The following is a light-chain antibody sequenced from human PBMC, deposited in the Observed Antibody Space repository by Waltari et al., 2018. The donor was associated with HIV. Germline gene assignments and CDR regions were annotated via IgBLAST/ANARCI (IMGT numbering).Light chain of an antibody. CDR1: QTVGSH. V-gene: IGKV3-11*01. CDR2: DAS. Sequence: EIVLTQSPATLSLSPGGRATLSCRASQTVGSHLAWYQHKPGQAPRLLLYDASSSATGIPGRCSGSGSGKEFTLTISSQEPEDVADYYCQQRSNWLTFGGGTKVEIK. CDR3: QQRSNWLT. J-gene: IGKJ4*01.